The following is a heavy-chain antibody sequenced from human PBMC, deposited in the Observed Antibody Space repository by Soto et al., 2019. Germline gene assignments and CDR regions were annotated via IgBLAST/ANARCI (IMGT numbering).Heavy chain of an antibody. CDR1: GGTFSSYA. CDR2: IIPIFGTA. J-gene: IGHJ5*02. Sequence: QVQLVQSGAEVKKPGSSVKVSCKASGGTFSSYAISWVRQAPGQGLEWMGGIIPIFGTANYAQKFQGRVTITADASTSTAYMELSSLRSEDTAVYYCARTYYYGSGSYRGWFDPWGQGTLVTVSS. CDR3: ARTYYYGSGSYRGWFDP. V-gene: IGHV1-69*12. D-gene: IGHD3-10*01.